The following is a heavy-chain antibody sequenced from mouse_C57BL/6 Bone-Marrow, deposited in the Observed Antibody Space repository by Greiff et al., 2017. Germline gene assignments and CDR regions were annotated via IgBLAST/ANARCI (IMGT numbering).Heavy chain of an antibody. CDR2: IDPSDSYT. D-gene: IGHD1-1*01. J-gene: IGHJ1*03. Sequence: VQLQQPGAELVRPGTSVKLSCKASGYTFTSYWMHWVKQRPGQGLEWIGVIDPSDSYTNYNQKFKGKATLTVDTSSSTAYMQLSSLTSEGSAVYYCARWDYGSSYGWYFGVGGTGTTVTVSS. CDR1: GYTFTSYW. CDR3: ARWDYGSSYGWYFGV. V-gene: IGHV1-59*01.